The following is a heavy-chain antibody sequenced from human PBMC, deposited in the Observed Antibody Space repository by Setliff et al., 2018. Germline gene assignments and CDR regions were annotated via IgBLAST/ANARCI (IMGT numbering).Heavy chain of an antibody. V-gene: IGHV4-34*01. D-gene: IGHD3-22*01. CDR2: INHSGST. CDR3: ARASDSSGYYYADAFDI. J-gene: IGHJ3*02. CDR1: GGSFSGYY. Sequence: SETLSLTCAVYGGSFSGYYWNWIRQPPGKGLEWIGEINHSGSTNYNPSLKSRVTISVDTSKNQFSLNLSSVTAADTAVYYCARASDSSGYYYADAFDIWGQGTMVT.